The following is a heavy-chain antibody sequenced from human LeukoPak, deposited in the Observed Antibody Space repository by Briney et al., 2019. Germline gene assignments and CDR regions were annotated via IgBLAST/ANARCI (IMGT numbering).Heavy chain of an antibody. Sequence: PGGSLRLSCAASGFTFSSYAMHWVRQAPGKGLEWVAVISYDGSNKYYADSVKGRFTISRDNSKNTLYLQMNSLRAEDTAVYYCARDPLLGSGSTYYFDYWGQGTLVTVSS. CDR3: ARDPLLGSGSTYYFDY. J-gene: IGHJ4*02. CDR1: GFTFSSYA. D-gene: IGHD3-10*01. V-gene: IGHV3-30-3*01. CDR2: ISYDGSNK.